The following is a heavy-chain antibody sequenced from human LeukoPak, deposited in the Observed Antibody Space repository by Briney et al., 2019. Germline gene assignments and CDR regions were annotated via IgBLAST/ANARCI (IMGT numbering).Heavy chain of an antibody. J-gene: IGHJ3*02. Sequence: GGSLRLSCAASGFTFSSYSMNWVRRAPGKGLEWVSSISSSSSYIYYADSVKGRFTISRDNAKNSLYLQMNSLRAEDTAVYYCASFGSYQNNDAFDIWGQGTMVTVSS. D-gene: IGHD1-26*01. CDR2: ISSSSSYI. CDR1: GFTFSSYS. CDR3: ASFGSYQNNDAFDI. V-gene: IGHV3-21*01.